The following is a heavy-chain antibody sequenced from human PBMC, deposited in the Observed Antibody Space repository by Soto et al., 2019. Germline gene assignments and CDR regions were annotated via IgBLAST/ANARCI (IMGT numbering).Heavy chain of an antibody. CDR1: GYTFTTYW. CDR2: IYPGDSDT. V-gene: IGHV5-51*01. J-gene: IGHJ6*02. D-gene: IGHD2-2*01. Sequence: GESLKISCEVSGYTFTTYWIAWVRQMPGEGLEWMGSIYPGDSDTRYSPSFQGHFTISADKSINTAYLQWSSLKASDTAMYFCTRNKGYCDSTSCYGMDVWGQGTTVTVSS. CDR3: TRNKGYCDSTSCYGMDV.